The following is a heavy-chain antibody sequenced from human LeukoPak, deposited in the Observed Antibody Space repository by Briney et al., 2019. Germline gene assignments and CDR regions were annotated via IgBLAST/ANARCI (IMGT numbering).Heavy chain of an antibody. V-gene: IGHV3-74*01. Sequence: GGSLRLSCAASGFPFSSYWMHWVRQVPGKGLLWVSRINSDGSATIYADSVRGRFTISRDNAKNALYLQMSGLRVEDTAVYHCASDSPYYGMDVWGQGTTVTVSS. CDR2: INSDGSAT. J-gene: IGHJ6*02. CDR1: GFPFSSYW. CDR3: ASDSPYYGMDV.